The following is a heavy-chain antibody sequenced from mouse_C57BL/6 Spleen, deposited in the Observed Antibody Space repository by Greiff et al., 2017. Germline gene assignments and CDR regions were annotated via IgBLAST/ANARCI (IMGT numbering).Heavy chain of an antibody. D-gene: IGHD1-1*01. CDR3: ARPRYCGRSLQS. V-gene: IGHV1-4*01. J-gene: IGHJ1*03. Sequence: QVQLQQSGAELARPGASVKMSCKASGYTFTSYAMHWVKQRPGQGLEWIGYINPSSGYTKYNQKFKDKATLTADKSSSTAYMQRSSLTAEDSAVYYCARPRYCGRSLQSWGTGTTVTVSS. CDR2: INPSSGYT. CDR1: GYTFTSYA.